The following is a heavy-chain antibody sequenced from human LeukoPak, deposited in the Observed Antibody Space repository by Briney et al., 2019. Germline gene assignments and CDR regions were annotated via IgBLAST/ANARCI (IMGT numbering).Heavy chain of an antibody. CDR3: AKDRSTYYYDSSGYYYDY. D-gene: IGHD3-22*01. Sequence: PGGSLRLSCAASGFTFSSYAMSWVRQAPGKGLEWVSAISGSGGSTYYADSVKGRFIISRDNSKNTLYLQMNSLRAEDTAVYYCAKDRSTYYYDSSGYYYDYWGQGTLVTVSS. CDR2: ISGSGGST. J-gene: IGHJ4*02. V-gene: IGHV3-23*01. CDR1: GFTFSSYA.